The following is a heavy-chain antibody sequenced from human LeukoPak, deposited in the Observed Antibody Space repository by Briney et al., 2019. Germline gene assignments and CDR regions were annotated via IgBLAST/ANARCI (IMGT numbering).Heavy chain of an antibody. Sequence: GGSLRLSCAASGFTVSSSYMSWVRQAPGKGLEWVSIISSAGTTYYADSVKGRFTISRDNSKNTVYLQVNSLRDEDTAVYYCARDLEAANTYYLDYWGQGTMVTVSS. CDR3: ARDLEAANTYYLDY. J-gene: IGHJ4*02. CDR1: GFTVSSSY. CDR2: ISSAGTT. V-gene: IGHV3-66*01. D-gene: IGHD6-13*01.